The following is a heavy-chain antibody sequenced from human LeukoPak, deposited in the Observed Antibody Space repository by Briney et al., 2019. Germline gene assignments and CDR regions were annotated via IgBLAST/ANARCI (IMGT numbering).Heavy chain of an antibody. V-gene: IGHV1-69*13. J-gene: IGHJ5*02. CDR1: GGTFSSYA. D-gene: IGHD3-22*01. Sequence: ASVKVSCKASGGTFSSYAISWVRQAPGQGLEWMGGIIPIFGTANYAQKFQGRVTVTADESTSTAYMELRSLRSDDTAVYFCARDGRHRYYYDSSGFYGSWFDPWGRGTLVTVSS. CDR3: ARDGRHRYYYDSSGFYGSWFDP. CDR2: IIPIFGTA.